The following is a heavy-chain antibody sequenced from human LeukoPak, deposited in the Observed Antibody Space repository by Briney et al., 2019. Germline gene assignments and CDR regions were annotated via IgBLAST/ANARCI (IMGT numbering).Heavy chain of an antibody. CDR2: INPSGGST. V-gene: IGHV1-46*01. CDR3: ARDGAYYYDSSGYSDAFDI. D-gene: IGHD3-22*01. CDR1: GYTFTSYY. Sequence: GASVKVSCKASGYTFTSYYMHWVRQAPGQGLEWMGIINPSGGSTSYAQKFQGRVTMTRDTSTRTVYMELSSLRSEDTAVYYCARDGAYYYDSSGYSDAFDIWGQGTMVTVSS. J-gene: IGHJ3*02.